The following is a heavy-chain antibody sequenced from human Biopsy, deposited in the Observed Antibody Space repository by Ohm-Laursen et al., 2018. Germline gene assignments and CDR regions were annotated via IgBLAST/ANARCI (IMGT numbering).Heavy chain of an antibody. CDR3: ARDRFDLLTPNWFDP. D-gene: IGHD3-9*01. CDR1: GFSISSGYY. Sequence: SETLSLTWAVSGFSISSGYYWGWIRQPPGKGLEWIGSVYDSGKSYYNPSLKSRVTISVDVSKNKFSLKLSSVTAADTAVYYCARDRFDLLTPNWFDPWGQGTLVTVSS. CDR2: VYDSGKS. V-gene: IGHV4-38-2*02. J-gene: IGHJ5*02.